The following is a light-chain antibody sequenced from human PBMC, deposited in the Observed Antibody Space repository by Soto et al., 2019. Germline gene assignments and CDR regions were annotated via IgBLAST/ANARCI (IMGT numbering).Light chain of an antibody. Sequence: QSVLTQPASVSGSPGQSITISCTGTSSDVGAYKFVSWYQHHPGKAPKLMIYEVSNRPSGVSNRFSGSKSGNTASLTISGLQAEDEDDYYCSSYTSSSTQVFGTGTKVTVL. V-gene: IGLV2-14*01. CDR2: EVS. CDR3: SSYTSSSTQV. J-gene: IGLJ1*01. CDR1: SSDVGAYKF.